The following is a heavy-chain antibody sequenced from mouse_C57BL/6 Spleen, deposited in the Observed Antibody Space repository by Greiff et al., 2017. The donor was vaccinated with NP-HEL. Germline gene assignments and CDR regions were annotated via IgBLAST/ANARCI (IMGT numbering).Heavy chain of an antibody. J-gene: IGHJ4*01. CDR1: GYTFTSYT. CDR2: INPSSGYT. V-gene: IGHV1-4*01. Sequence: QVQLQQSGAELARPGASVKMSCKASGYTFTSYTMHWVKQRPGQGLEWIGYINPSSGYTKYNQKFKDKATLTADKSSSTAYMQLSSLTSEDSAVYYCARSGERYDDDGAMDYWGQGTSVTVSS. CDR3: ARSGERYDDDGAMDY. D-gene: IGHD2-4*01.